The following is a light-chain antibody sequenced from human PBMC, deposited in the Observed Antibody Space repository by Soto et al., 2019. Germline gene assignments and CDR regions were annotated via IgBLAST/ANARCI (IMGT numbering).Light chain of an antibody. CDR2: DVS. V-gene: IGLV2-11*01. CDR3: CSYAGSYTYV. Sequence: LTQPRSVSGSPGQSVTISCTGTSSDVGGYNYVSWYQQHPGKAPKLMIYDVSKRPSGVPDRFSGSKSGNTASLTISGLQAEDEADYYCCSYAGSYTYVFGNRTKGTVL. CDR1: SSDVGGYNY. J-gene: IGLJ1*01.